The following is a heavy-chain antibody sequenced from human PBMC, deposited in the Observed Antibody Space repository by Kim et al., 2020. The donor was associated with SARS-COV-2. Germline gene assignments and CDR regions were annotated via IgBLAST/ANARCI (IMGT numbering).Heavy chain of an antibody. D-gene: IGHD6-13*01. J-gene: IGHJ3*02. Sequence: PVKGRFTISRDDSKNTLYLQMNSLKTGDTAVYYCTTVPDGSSWGLDAFDIWGQGTMVTVSS. V-gene: IGHV3-15*01. CDR3: TTVPDGSSWGLDAFDI.